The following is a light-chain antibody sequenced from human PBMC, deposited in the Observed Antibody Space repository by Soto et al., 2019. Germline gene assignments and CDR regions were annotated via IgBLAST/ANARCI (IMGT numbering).Light chain of an antibody. V-gene: IGKV3-15*01. CDR2: GAS. Sequence: EIVMTQSPATLSVSPGERATLSCRASQSVSSNLAWYQQKPGQAPRLLIYGASTRATGTPARFSGSGSGTEFTLTVSSLQSEDFAVYYCQQYNNWPWTVGQGTKV. CDR3: QQYNNWPWT. CDR1: QSVSSN. J-gene: IGKJ1*01.